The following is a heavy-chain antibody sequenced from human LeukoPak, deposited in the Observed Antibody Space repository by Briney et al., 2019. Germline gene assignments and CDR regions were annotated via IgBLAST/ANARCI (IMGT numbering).Heavy chain of an antibody. V-gene: IGHV3-21*01. CDR2: IIIISSYI. J-gene: IGHJ4*02. CDR1: GFTFSSYS. D-gene: IGHD3-10*01. CDR3: AREGAYYGSGSPDY. Sequence: PGGSLRLSCAASGFTFSSYSMNWVRQAPGKGLEWVSSIIIISSYIYYADSVKGRFTISRDNAKNSLYLQMNSLRAEDTAVYYCAREGAYYGSGSPDYWGQGTLVTVSS.